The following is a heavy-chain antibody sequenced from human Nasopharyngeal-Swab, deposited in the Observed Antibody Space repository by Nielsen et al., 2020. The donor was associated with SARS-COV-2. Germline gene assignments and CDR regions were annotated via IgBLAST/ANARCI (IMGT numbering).Heavy chain of an antibody. CDR1: GFYASGNY. D-gene: IGHD5-24*01. CDR2: MYPGGDI. CDR3: ARDRRDVDNQ. Sequence: GGSLRLSCAASGFYASGNYMSWFRQAPGKGLEWVSVMYPGGDIYYADSVKGRFTISRDSSKNTLYFQMNSLRVEDTALYYCARDRRDVDNQWGQGTLVTVSS. J-gene: IGHJ4*02. V-gene: IGHV3-53*01.